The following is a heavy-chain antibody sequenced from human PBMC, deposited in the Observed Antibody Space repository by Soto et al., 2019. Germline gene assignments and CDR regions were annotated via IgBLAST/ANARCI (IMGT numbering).Heavy chain of an antibody. CDR3: ARQSGAAAGSPYYYYGMDV. CDR1: GYNFTSYW. J-gene: IGHJ6*02. D-gene: IGHD6-13*01. Sequence: GESLKISFKGSGYNFTSYWIGWVRQMPGKGLEWMGIIYPGDSDTRYSPSFQGQVTISADKSISTAYLQWSSLKASDTAMYYCARQSGAAAGSPYYYYGMDVWGQGTTVTVSS. CDR2: IYPGDSDT. V-gene: IGHV5-51*01.